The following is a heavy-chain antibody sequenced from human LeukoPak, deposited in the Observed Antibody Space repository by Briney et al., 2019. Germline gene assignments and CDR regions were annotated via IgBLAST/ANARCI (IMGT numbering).Heavy chain of an antibody. Sequence: SETLSLTCTVSGGSVSSSSYYWGWIRQPPGKGLEWIGSIYHSGSTYYHPSLKIRVTMSVDTSKNQFSLKLSSVTAADTAVYYCARDRYYYDSSGYSLFDYWGQGTLVTVSS. V-gene: IGHV4-39*07. CDR2: IYHSGST. J-gene: IGHJ4*02. CDR3: ARDRYYYDSSGYSLFDY. D-gene: IGHD3-22*01. CDR1: GGSVSSSSYY.